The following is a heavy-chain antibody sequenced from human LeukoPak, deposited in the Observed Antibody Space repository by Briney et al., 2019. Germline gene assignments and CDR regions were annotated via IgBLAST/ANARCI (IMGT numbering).Heavy chain of an antibody. D-gene: IGHD7-27*01. CDR2: IYYSGST. CDR1: GGSISSGDYY. V-gene: IGHV4-30-4*08. Sequence: SETLSLTCTVSGGSISSGDYYWSWIRQPPGKGLEWIGYIYYSGSTYYNPSLKSRVTISVDTSKNQFSLKLSSVTAADTAVYYCARRFNPTGTFDIWGQGTMVTVSS. CDR3: ARRFNPTGTFDI. J-gene: IGHJ3*02.